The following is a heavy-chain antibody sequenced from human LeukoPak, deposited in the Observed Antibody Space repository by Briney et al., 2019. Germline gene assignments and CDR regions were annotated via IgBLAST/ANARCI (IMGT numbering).Heavy chain of an antibody. D-gene: IGHD3-10*01. J-gene: IGHJ4*02. V-gene: IGHV3-23*01. CDR3: ATVGDYDYGSSSHFDN. CDR1: GFTFSSYP. Sequence: GGSLRLSCAASGFTFSSYPMSWVRQAPGKGLQWVSAISGGGGSTYYADSVKGRFTISRDNSKSTLYLQMSSLRVEDTAVYYCATVGDYDYGSSSHFDNWGQGTLVTVPS. CDR2: ISGGGGST.